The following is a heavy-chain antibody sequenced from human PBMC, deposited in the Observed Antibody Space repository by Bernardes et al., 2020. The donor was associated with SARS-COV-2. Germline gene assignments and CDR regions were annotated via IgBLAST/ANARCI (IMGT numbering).Heavy chain of an antibody. D-gene: IGHD5-18*01. V-gene: IGHV3-21*01. CDR2: ISSSSSYI. CDR3: ARALVGSEISGYSYGYTGTYYYYYGMEV. J-gene: IGHJ6*02. Sequence: GGSLSLSCAASGFTFSSYSMNWVRQAPGKGLEWVSSISSSSSYIYYADSVKGRFTISRDNAKNSLYLQMNSLRAEDTAVYYCARALVGSEISGYSYGYTGTYYYYYGMEVWGQGTTVTGSS. CDR1: GFTFSSYS.